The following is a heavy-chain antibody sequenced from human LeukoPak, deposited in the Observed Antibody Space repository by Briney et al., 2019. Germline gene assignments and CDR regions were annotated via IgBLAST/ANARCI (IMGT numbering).Heavy chain of an antibody. Sequence: GGSLRLSCAASGFTFSDYYMSWIRQAPGKGLEWVSYISSSSSYTNYADSVKGRFTISRDNAKNSLYLQMNSLRAEDTAVYFCARDLRGLDAFDIWGQGTMVTVSS. J-gene: IGHJ3*02. V-gene: IGHV3-11*06. CDR1: GFTFSDYY. CDR2: ISSSSSYT. CDR3: ARDLRGLDAFDI.